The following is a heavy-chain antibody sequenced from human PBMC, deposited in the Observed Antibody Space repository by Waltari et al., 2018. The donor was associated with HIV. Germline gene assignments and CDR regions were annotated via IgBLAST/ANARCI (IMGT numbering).Heavy chain of an antibody. J-gene: IGHJ4*02. Sequence: EVHLVESGGGLVQAGGSLRLSCAASGFTFSNYWMSWFRQAPGKGLEWVANIKQDGSEKYYVDSVKGRFTISRDNAKNSLFLQMNSLRGEDTAVYYCARRRCTSTSCFFDYWGQGTLVTVS. CDR3: ARRRCTSTSCFFDY. CDR1: GFTFSNYW. CDR2: IKQDGSEK. D-gene: IGHD2-2*01. V-gene: IGHV3-7*01.